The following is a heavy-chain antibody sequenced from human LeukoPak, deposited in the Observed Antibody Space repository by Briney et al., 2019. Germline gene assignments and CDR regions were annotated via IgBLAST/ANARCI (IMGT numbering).Heavy chain of an antibody. CDR1: GGSISSGTHY. J-gene: IGHJ4*02. D-gene: IGHD3-16*01. CDR2: IYYTGIT. CDR3: AASSGVTLGRF. V-gene: IGHV4-31*03. Sequence: PSETLSLTCTVSGGSISSGTHYYNWIRQHPGKGLEWIGYIYYTGITSYNPSLKSRVTMPVDMSMNQVSLKVTSLTAADTAVYYCAASSGVTLGRFWGQGALVTVSS.